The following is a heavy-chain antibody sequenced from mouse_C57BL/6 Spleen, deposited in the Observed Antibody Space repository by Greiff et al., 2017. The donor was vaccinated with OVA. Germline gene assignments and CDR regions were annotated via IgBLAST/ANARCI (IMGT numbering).Heavy chain of an antibody. J-gene: IGHJ4*01. D-gene: IGHD2-4*01. CDR3: ARRDYAGGYYAMDY. Sequence: EVKLMESGGDLVKPGGSLKLSCAASGFTFSSYGMSWVRQTPDKRLEWVATISSGGSYTYYPDSVKGRFTISRDNAKNTLYLQMSSLKSEDTAMYYCARRDYAGGYYAMDYWGQGTSVTVSS. V-gene: IGHV5-6*02. CDR1: GFTFSSYG. CDR2: ISSGGSYT.